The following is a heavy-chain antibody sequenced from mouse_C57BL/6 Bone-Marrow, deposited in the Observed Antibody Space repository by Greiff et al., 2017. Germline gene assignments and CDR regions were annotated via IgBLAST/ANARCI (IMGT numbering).Heavy chain of an antibody. Sequence: QVQLQQPGAELVRPGSSVKLSCKASGYTFTSYWMHWVKQRPIQGLEWIGNIDPSDSEPHYNQKFKDKATLTVDKSSSTAYLQLRSLTSEDSAVYYSARRGTYGNPAWFAYWGQGTLVTVSA. CDR2: IDPSDSEP. CDR1: GYTFTSYW. V-gene: IGHV1-52*01. D-gene: IGHD2-1*01. J-gene: IGHJ3*01. CDR3: ARRGTYGNPAWFAY.